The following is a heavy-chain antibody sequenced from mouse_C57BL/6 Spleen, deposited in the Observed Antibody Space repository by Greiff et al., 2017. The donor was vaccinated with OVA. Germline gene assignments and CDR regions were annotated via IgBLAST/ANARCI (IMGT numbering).Heavy chain of an antibody. D-gene: IGHD2-3*01. CDR3: ARENDGYYVAWFAY. V-gene: IGHV3-6*01. CDR1: GYSITSGYY. J-gene: IGHJ3*01. CDR2: ISYDGSN. Sequence: VQLKESGPGLVKPSQSLSLTCSVTGYSITSGYYWNWIRQFPGNKLEWMGYISYDGSNNYNPSLKNRISITRDTSKNQFFLKLNSVTTEDTATYYCARENDGYYVAWFAYWGQGTLVTVSA.